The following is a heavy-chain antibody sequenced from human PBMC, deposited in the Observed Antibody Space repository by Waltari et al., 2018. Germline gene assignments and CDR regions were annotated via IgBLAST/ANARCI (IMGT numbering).Heavy chain of an antibody. D-gene: IGHD6-6*01. V-gene: IGHV5-10-1*01. Sequence: PGKGLEWMGRIDPSDSYTNYSPSFQGHVTISADKSISTAYLQWSSLKASDTAMYYCARQSSSSRWWFDPWGQGTLVTVSS. CDR2: IDPSDSYT. J-gene: IGHJ5*02. CDR3: ARQSSSSRWWFDP.